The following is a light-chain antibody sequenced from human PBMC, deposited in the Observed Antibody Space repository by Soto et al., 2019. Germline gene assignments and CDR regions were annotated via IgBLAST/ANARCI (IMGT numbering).Light chain of an antibody. V-gene: IGKV3-15*01. CDR2: DAS. Sequence: EILMTQSPSTLSASPGERATISCRASQSVSNNLTWYQQKPGQAPKLLIYDASTMPTGIPARFSGSGSGTEFTLTISGLQSEDFAVYYCQQNNNWPMWTFGQGTKLEIK. CDR1: QSVSNN. CDR3: QQNNNWPMWT. J-gene: IGKJ1*01.